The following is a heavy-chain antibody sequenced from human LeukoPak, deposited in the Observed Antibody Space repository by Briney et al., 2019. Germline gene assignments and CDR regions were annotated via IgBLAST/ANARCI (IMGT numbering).Heavy chain of an antibody. CDR2: ISSTSSTI. Sequence: GGSLRLSCAASGFTFSDYNMNWVRQAPGEGLEWVSYISSTSSTIYYADSVKGRFTISRDNAKHSLYLQMNSLRAEDTAVYYCARDLLEDSLWGQGTLVTVSS. CDR1: GFTFSDYN. D-gene: IGHD3-3*01. CDR3: ARDLLEDSL. V-gene: IGHV3-48*01. J-gene: IGHJ4*02.